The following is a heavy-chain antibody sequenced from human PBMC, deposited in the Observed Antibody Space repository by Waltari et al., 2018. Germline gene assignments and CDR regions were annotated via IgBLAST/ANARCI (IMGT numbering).Heavy chain of an antibody. V-gene: IGHV3-7*01. CDR1: GYSISSGYY. Sequence: VQLQESGPGLVKPSETLSLTCAVSGYSISSGYYWGWIRQPPGKGLEWVANIKQDGSEKYDVDSVKGRFTISRDNAKNSLYLQMNSLRAEDTAVYYCARDGGITIFGVPQGYYYGMDVWGQGTTVTVSS. CDR3: ARDGGITIFGVPQGYYYGMDV. D-gene: IGHD3-3*01. J-gene: IGHJ6*02. CDR2: IKQDGSEK.